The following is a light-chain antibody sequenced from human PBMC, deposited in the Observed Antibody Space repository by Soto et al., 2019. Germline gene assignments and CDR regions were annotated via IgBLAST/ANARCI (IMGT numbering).Light chain of an antibody. J-gene: IGKJ2*01. CDR3: QQYGNSPHT. CDR1: QSIANSY. Sequence: EIVLTQSPGTLSLSPGERATLSCRASQSIANSYLAWYQQKPGQTPRLLIYGASDRATGIPDRFSGSGSGADVTLTISRLEPEDFAVYYCQQYGNSPHTFGQGTKLEIK. CDR2: GAS. V-gene: IGKV3-20*01.